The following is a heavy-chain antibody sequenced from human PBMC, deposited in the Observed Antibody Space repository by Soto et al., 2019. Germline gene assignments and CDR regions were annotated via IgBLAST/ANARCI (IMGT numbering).Heavy chain of an antibody. J-gene: IGHJ4*02. CDR1: GGSISRSGYF. CDR2: IYDSGST. CDR3: ARSSRSYFDY. V-gene: IGHV4-31*03. Sequence: QVQLQESGPGLVKPSQTLSLTCTVSGGSISRSGYFWSWIREHPGKGLEWIGYIYDSGSTYYNRSLKSRVSLSVDTSKNQFSLNLTSVTAADTAMYYCARSSRSYFDYWGQGTLVTVPS.